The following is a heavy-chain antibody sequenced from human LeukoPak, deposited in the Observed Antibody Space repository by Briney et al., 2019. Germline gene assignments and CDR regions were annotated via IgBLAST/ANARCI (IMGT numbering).Heavy chain of an antibody. V-gene: IGHV3-43*02. CDR2: ISGDGGST. Sequence: GGSLRLSCAASGFTFDDYGMHWVRQAPGKGLEWVSLISGDGGSTYYADSVKGRFTISRDNSKNSLFLQMKSLRTEDTALYYCAKDIHDRGYADYWGQGTLVTVSS. J-gene: IGHJ4*02. CDR3: AKDIHDRGYADY. CDR1: GFTFDDYG. D-gene: IGHD3-22*01.